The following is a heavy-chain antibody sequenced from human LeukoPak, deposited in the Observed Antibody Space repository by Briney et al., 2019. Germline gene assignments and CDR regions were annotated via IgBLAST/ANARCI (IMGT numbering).Heavy chain of an antibody. J-gene: IGHJ4*02. CDR3: ARDVAGFDY. D-gene: IGHD6-19*01. CDR1: GFTLSSYY. Sequence: GGSLRLSCAASGFTLSSYYMHWVRHAPGKGLEWVANIKQDGSEKYYVDSVKGRFTISRDNAKNSLYLQMNSLRAEDTAVYYCARDVAGFDYWGQGTLVTVSS. CDR2: IKQDGSEK. V-gene: IGHV3-7*01.